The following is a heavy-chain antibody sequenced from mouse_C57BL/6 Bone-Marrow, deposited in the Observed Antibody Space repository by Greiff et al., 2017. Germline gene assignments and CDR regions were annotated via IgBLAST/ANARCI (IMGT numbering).Heavy chain of an antibody. J-gene: IGHJ2*01. CDR1: GYTFTSYW. CDR2: IYPGSGST. CDR3: ANNYYGSSYVRN. Sequence: VQLQQPGAELVKPGASVKMSCKASGYTFTSYWITWVKQRPGQGLAWIGDIYPGSGSTNYNEKFKSKATLTVDTSSSTAYMQLSSLTSEDSAVYYCANNYYGSSYVRNWGQGTTLTVSS. V-gene: IGHV1-55*01. D-gene: IGHD1-1*01.